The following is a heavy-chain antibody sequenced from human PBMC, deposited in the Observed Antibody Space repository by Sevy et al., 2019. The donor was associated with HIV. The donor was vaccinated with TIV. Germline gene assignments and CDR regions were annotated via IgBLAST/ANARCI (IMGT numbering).Heavy chain of an antibody. J-gene: IGHJ4*02. D-gene: IGHD6-13*01. CDR3: ARGRRGSWWKGYFDY. CDR2: INHSGST. CDR1: GGSFSGYY. V-gene: IGHV4-34*01. Sequence: SETLSLTCAVYGGSFSGYYWSWIRQPPGKGLEWIGEINHSGSTNYNPSLKSRVTISVDTSKNQFSLKLSSVTAADTAVYYCARGRRGSWWKGYFDYWGQGTLVTVSS.